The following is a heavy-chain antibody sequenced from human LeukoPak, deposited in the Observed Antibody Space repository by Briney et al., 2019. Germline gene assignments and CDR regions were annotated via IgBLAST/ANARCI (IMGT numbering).Heavy chain of an antibody. CDR2: IIPIFGTA. J-gene: IGHJ3*02. V-gene: IGHV1-69*05. D-gene: IGHD3-22*01. Sequence: ASVKVSCKASGGTFSSYAISWVRQAPGQGLEWMGGIIPIFGTANYAQKFQGRVTITTDESTSTAYMELSSLRSEDTAVYYCASRTSYYYDSSGSIAAAFDIWGQGTMVTVSS. CDR1: GGTFSSYA. CDR3: ASRTSYYYDSSGSIAAAFDI.